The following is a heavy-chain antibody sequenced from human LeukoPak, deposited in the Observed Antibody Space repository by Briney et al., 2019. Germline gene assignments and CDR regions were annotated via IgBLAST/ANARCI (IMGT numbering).Heavy chain of an antibody. D-gene: IGHD4-23*01. Sequence: SETLSLTCTVSGYSISSGYYWGWIRQPPGKGLEWIGSIYHSGSTYYNPSLKSRVTISVDTSKNQFSLKLSSVTAADTAVYYCARDGKYGGNSGMDYWGQGTLVTVSS. J-gene: IGHJ4*02. CDR1: GYSISSGYY. CDR3: ARDGKYGGNSGMDY. V-gene: IGHV4-38-2*02. CDR2: IYHSGST.